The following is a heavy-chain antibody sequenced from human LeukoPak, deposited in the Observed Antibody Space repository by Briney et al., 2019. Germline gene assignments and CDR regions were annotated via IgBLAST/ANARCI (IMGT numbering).Heavy chain of an antibody. J-gene: IGHJ4*02. Sequence: ASVKVSCKASGYTFTSYGISWVRQAPGQGLEWMGWISAYNGNTNYAQKLQGRVTMTTDTSTSTAYMELRSLRSDDTAVYYCARTEGYYDSGGYPFDYWGQGTLVTVSS. CDR1: GYTFTSYG. CDR3: ARTEGYYDSGGYPFDY. D-gene: IGHD3-22*01. CDR2: ISAYNGNT. V-gene: IGHV1-18*01.